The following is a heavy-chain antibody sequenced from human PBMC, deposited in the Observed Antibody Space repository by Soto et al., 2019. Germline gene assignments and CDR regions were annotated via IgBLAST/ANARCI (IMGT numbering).Heavy chain of an antibody. CDR3: ARGSGYCSGGSCFGYYYGMDV. CDR2: INHSGST. V-gene: IGHV4-34*01. D-gene: IGHD2-15*01. Sequence: SETQSLTCAVYGGSFSGYYWSWIRQPPGKGLEWIGEINHSGSTNYNPSLKSRVTISVDTSKNQFSLKLSSVTAADTAVYYCARGSGYCSGGSCFGYYYGMDVWCQVSTGTVSS. CDR1: GGSFSGYY. J-gene: IGHJ6*02.